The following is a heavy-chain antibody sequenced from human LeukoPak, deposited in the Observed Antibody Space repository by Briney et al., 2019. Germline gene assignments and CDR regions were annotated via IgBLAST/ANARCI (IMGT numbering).Heavy chain of an antibody. D-gene: IGHD2-15*01. V-gene: IGHV3-21*01. J-gene: IGHJ4*02. CDR1: GFTFSSYN. CDR3: ARDHGCSGGTCYSKIDS. Sequence: PGGSLRLSCPASGFTFSSYNMNWVRQAPGKGLEWVSSISSSSNHIYYADSVKGRFTISRDTAKNSLFLQMNTLRAEDTAVYYCARDHGCSGGTCYSKIDSWGQGTLVTVSS. CDR2: ISSSSNHI.